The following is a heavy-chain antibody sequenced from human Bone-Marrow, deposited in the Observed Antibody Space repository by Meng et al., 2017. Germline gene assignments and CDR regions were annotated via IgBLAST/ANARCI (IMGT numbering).Heavy chain of an antibody. Sequence: GSLRLSCTVSGYSISSGYYWGWIRQPPGKGLEWIGSIYHSGSTYYNPSLKSRVTISVDTSKNQFSLKLSSVTAADTAVYYCARIHGGNSGDYWGQGTLVTVSS. D-gene: IGHD4-23*01. CDR3: ARIHGGNSGDY. CDR2: IYHSGST. V-gene: IGHV4-38-2*02. J-gene: IGHJ4*02. CDR1: GYSISSGYY.